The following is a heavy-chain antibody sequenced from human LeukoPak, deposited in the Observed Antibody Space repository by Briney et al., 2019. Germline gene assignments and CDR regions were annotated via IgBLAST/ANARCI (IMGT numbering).Heavy chain of an antibody. D-gene: IGHD6-19*01. J-gene: IGHJ4*02. CDR1: GGSISGYY. Sequence: SETLSLTCTVSGGSISGYYWSWVRQPPGKGLEWIGYIYDSESIKYNPSLQSRVTISADTSKNQFSLRLSSVTAADTAVYYCASYSSGYYNYWGQGTLVTVSS. V-gene: IGHV4-59*08. CDR3: ASYSSGYYNY. CDR2: IYDSESI.